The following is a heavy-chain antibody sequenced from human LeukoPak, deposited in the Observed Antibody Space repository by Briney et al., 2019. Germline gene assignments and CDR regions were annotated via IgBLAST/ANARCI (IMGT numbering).Heavy chain of an antibody. Sequence: GGSLRLSCAASGFIFTGYSFNWVRQAPGKGLEWVSYISGSVTTIHYADSVKGRFTISRDKAKNSIYLQMNSLTDEDSAVYYCARDAGYSSGWSHWYLDLWGRGTLVTVSS. V-gene: IGHV3-48*02. CDR2: ISGSVTTI. J-gene: IGHJ2*01. CDR3: ARDAGYSSGWSHWYLDL. D-gene: IGHD6-19*01. CDR1: GFIFTGYS.